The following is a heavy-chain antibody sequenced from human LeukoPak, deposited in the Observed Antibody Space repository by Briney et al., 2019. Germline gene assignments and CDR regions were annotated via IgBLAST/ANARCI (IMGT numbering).Heavy chain of an antibody. CDR2: INHSGST. CDR1: GGSFSGYY. D-gene: IGHD3-9*01. Sequence: SETLSLTCAVYGGSFSGYYWSWIRQPPGKGLEWIGEINHSGSTNYNPSLKSRVTISVDTSKNQFSLKLSSVTAADTAVYYCARRPTDNYGMDVWGQGTTVTVSS. J-gene: IGHJ6*02. V-gene: IGHV4-34*01. CDR3: ARRPTDNYGMDV.